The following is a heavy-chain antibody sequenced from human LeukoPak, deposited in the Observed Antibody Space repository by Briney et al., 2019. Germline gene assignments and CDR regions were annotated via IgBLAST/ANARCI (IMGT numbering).Heavy chain of an antibody. CDR1: GGSISSSSYY. V-gene: IGHV4-39*01. CDR3: ARHGLSAWEGVLDGYFDL. D-gene: IGHD1-26*01. CDR2: IYYSGST. Sequence: SETLSLTCTVFGGSISSSSYYWGWIRQPPGKGLECIGSIYYSGSTYYNPSLKSRITISVDSSKNQFSLRLSSVTAADTAVYYCARHGLSAWEGVLDGYFDLWGRGTLVTVSS. J-gene: IGHJ2*01.